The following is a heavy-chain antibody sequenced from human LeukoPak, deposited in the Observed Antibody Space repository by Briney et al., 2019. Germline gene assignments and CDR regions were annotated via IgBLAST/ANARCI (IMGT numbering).Heavy chain of an antibody. Sequence: GGSLRLSCAASKFNFAMSWVRQTADKRLEWVSAISGSGGSTYYADSVKGRFTISRDNSKNTLYLQMNSLRAEDTAVYYCAKASAMIVVVSKHFDYWGQGTLVTVSS. CDR1: KFNFA. CDR2: ISGSGGST. D-gene: IGHD3-22*01. V-gene: IGHV3-23*01. CDR3: AKASAMIVVVSKHFDY. J-gene: IGHJ4*02.